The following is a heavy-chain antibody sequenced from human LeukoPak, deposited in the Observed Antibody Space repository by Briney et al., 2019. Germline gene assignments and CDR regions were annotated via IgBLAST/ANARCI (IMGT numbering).Heavy chain of an antibody. J-gene: IGHJ6*02. Sequence: PSETLSLTCPGSGVSISSYDWSWIRQAPGKGLEWIAYIYYNGSTNYNPSLKSRVTISVDTYKNQFSLTLSYVTAADTAVYYCARVGEYGDYFYYGMDVGGQGTTVTVP. CDR1: GVSISSYD. V-gene: IGHV4-59*01. CDR3: ARVGEYGDYFYYGMDV. D-gene: IGHD4-17*01. CDR2: IYYNGST.